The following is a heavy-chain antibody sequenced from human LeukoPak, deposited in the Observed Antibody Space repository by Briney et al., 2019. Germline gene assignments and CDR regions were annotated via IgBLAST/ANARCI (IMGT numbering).Heavy chain of an antibody. D-gene: IGHD1-26*01. J-gene: IGHJ4*02. V-gene: IGHV3-23*01. CDR3: AKSIVNSGTYIPFDY. Sequence: GGSLRLSCAASGCTYSNYVMNWVRQAPGKGLEWVSVISGSGRSTYYADSVKGRFTISRDKSKNSLYLQMNSLRVEDTAIYYCAKSIVNSGTYIPFDYWGQGTLVTVSS. CDR1: GCTYSNYV. CDR2: ISGSGRST.